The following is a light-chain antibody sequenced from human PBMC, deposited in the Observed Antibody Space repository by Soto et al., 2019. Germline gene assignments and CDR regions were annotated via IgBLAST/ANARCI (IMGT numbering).Light chain of an antibody. CDR1: QSISSY. Sequence: DIQMTQSPSSLSASVGDRVTITCRASQSISSYLNWYQQKPGKAPKLLIYAASSLKSGVPSRFRGSGSGTDFTLTISSLQPEDFATNYCQQSYSTPRTFGQGTKLEIK. CDR3: QQSYSTPRT. CDR2: AAS. J-gene: IGKJ2*01. V-gene: IGKV1-39*01.